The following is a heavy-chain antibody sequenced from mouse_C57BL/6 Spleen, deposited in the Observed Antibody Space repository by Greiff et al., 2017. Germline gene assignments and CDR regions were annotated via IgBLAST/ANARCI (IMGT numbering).Heavy chain of an antibody. V-gene: IGHV1-54*01. CDR2: INPGSGGT. Sequence: VQLQQSGAELVRPGTSVKVSCKASGYAFTNYFIEWVKQRPGQGLEWIGVINPGSGGTNYNEKFKGQAALTADTSSSTTSLQLSSLTSEDSAVYYCSGGDWPSYFPMDYWGQGTSVTVSA. J-gene: IGHJ4*01. CDR3: SGGDWPSYFPMDY. D-gene: IGHD4-1*01. CDR1: GYAFTNYF.